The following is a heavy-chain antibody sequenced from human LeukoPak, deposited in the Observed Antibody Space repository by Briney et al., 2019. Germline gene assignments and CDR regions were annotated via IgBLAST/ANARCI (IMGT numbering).Heavy chain of an antibody. CDR2: IYYSGST. J-gene: IGHJ4*02. D-gene: IGHD2-2*02. CDR3: ARRGPVVVPAAILTFDY. V-gene: IGHV4-39*01. Sequence: SETLSLTCTVSGGSISSSSYYWGWIRQPPGTGLEWIGSIYYSGSTYYNPSLKSRVTISVDTSKNQFSLKLSSVTAADTAVYYCARRGPVVVPAAILTFDYWGQGTLVTVSS. CDR1: GGSISSSSYY.